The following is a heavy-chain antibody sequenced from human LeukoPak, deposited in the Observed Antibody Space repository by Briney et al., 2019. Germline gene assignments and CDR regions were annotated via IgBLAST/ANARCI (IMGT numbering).Heavy chain of an antibody. Sequence: PSETLSLTCTVSGYSITTGYYWGWIRQPPGKGLGWIASIYTTGSTFYNPSLKSRVTISVDPSNNQFSLKMASMTAADTAVYYCARDQDYYGSGSYGPDYWGQGILVTVSS. D-gene: IGHD3-10*01. J-gene: IGHJ4*02. CDR3: ARDQDYYGSGSYGPDY. CDR2: IYTTGST. V-gene: IGHV4-38-2*02. CDR1: GYSITTGYY.